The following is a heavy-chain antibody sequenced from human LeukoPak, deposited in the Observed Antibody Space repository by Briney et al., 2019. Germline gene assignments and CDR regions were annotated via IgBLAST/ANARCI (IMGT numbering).Heavy chain of an antibody. Sequence: ASVKVSCKASGYTFTSYDINWVRQATGQGLEWMGWMNPNSGNTGYAQKFQGRVTMTRNTSISTAYMELSSLRSEDTAVHYCARGLVAAAAVDYGGQGTLVTVSS. J-gene: IGHJ4*02. D-gene: IGHD6-13*01. CDR3: ARGLVAAAAVDY. V-gene: IGHV1-8*01. CDR1: GYTFTSYD. CDR2: MNPNSGNT.